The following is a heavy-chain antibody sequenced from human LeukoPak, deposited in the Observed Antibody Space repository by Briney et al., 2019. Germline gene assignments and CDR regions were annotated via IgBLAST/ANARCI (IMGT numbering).Heavy chain of an antibody. CDR1: GYSISSGYY. D-gene: IGHD1-26*01. CDR2: IHHTGST. V-gene: IGHV4-38-2*02. J-gene: IGHJ4*02. CDR3: ARAGVVGARFDY. Sequence: PSETLSLTCTVSGYSISSGYYWGWIRQPPGKGLEWIGNIHHTGSTYNNPSLKSRVTISVDTSKNQFSLKLSSVTAADTAVYYCARAGVVGARFDYWGQGTLVTVSS.